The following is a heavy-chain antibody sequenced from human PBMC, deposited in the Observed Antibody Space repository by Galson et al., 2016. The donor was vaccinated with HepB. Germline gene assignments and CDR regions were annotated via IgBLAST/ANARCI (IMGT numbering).Heavy chain of an antibody. CDR1: GGTFSSYV. V-gene: IGHV1-69*01. CDR2: IVPIFGTT. CDR3: ATSRGGVGATEPSY. D-gene: IGHD3-16*01. J-gene: IGHJ4*02. Sequence: ASGGTFSSYVISWVRPAPGQGLEWMGGIVPIFGTTNHAPKLQGRVTITADGSTSTAYMELSSLTSEDMAVYYCATSRGGVGATEPSYWAQGTLVPVSS.